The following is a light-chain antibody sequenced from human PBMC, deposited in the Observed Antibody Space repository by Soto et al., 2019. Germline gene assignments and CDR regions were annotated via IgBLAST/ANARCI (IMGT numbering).Light chain of an antibody. CDR1: QSVSSY. J-gene: IGKJ4*01. CDR2: DAS. Sequence: EIVLTQSPATLSLSPGERATLSCRASQSVSSYLAWYQQKPGQAPRLLNYDASNRATGIPARFSGSGSGTDFTLTISSLEPEDFAVYYCQQRSNWPPGLTCGGGTKVEIK. V-gene: IGKV3-11*01. CDR3: QQRSNWPPGLT.